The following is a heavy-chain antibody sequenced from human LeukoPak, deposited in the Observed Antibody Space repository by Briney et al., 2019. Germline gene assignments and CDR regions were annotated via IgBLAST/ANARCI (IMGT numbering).Heavy chain of an antibody. V-gene: IGHV3-48*03. Sequence: GGSLRLSCAASGFTFSSYEMNWVRQAPGKGLEWVSYISSSGSTIYYADSVKGRFTISRDNAKNSLYLQMSSLRADDTAVYYCARDQDSSGYSDYWGQGTLVTVSS. J-gene: IGHJ4*02. CDR1: GFTFSSYE. CDR2: ISSSGSTI. D-gene: IGHD3-22*01. CDR3: ARDQDSSGYSDY.